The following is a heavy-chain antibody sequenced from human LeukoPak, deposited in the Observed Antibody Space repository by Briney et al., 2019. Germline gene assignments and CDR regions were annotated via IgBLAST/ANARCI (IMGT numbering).Heavy chain of an antibody. CDR3: ARRGYSGYSHY. V-gene: IGHV4-39*01. CDR2: IYYSGST. D-gene: IGHD5-12*01. Sequence: PSETLSLTCTVSGGSISSSSYYWGWIRQPPGKGLEWIGSIYYSGSTYYNPSLKSRVTISVDTPKNQFSLKLSSVTAADTAVYYCARRGYSGYSHYWGQGTLVTVSS. J-gene: IGHJ4*02. CDR1: GGSISSSSYY.